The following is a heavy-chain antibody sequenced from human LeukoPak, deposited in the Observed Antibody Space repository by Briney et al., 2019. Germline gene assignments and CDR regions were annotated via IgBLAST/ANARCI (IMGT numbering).Heavy chain of an antibody. CDR2: IRSKANSYAT. CDR3: TSRDTYYYDSSGAFDY. J-gene: IGHJ4*02. V-gene: IGHV3-73*01. CDR1: GFTFTSYG. Sequence: GGSLRLSCAVSGFTFTSYGMIWVRQASGKGLEWVGRIRSKANSYATAYAASVKGRFTISRDDSKNTAYLQMNSLKTEDTAVYYCTSRDTYYYDSSGAFDYWGQGTLVTVSS. D-gene: IGHD3-22*01.